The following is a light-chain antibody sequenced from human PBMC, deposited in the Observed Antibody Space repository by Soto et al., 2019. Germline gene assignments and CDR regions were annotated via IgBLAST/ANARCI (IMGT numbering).Light chain of an antibody. CDR1: RSVSDDS. CDR2: DAN. V-gene: IGKV3-20*01. J-gene: IGKJ2*01. Sequence: EIVLTQSPDTLSVSPGETATLSCRASRSVSDDSLAWYKQKHGQAPSLVIYDANRRAIGIPDRFSGSGSGTDFTLTISRLVPEDFAVYFCQQCGNSPPSTFGQGTKLEIK. CDR3: QQCGNSPPST.